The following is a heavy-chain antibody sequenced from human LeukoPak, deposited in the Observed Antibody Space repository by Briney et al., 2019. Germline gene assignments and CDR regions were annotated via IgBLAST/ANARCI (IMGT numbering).Heavy chain of an antibody. J-gene: IGHJ4*02. CDR2: INPSGGST. CDR3: ARGPGAT. D-gene: IGHD1-26*01. V-gene: IGHV1-46*01. CDR1: GGTFSSYA. Sequence: ASVKVSCKASGGTFSSYAISWVRQAPGQGLEWMGIINPSGGSTSYAQKFQGRVTMTRDTSTSTVYMELSSLRSEDTAVYYCARGPGATWGEGTLVTVSS.